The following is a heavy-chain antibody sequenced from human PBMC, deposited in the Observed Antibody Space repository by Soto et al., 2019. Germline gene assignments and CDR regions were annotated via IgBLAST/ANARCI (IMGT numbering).Heavy chain of an antibody. CDR1: GFTFSDAW. CDR3: TTDSPFSITSVRHDI. J-gene: IGHJ4*01. D-gene: IGHD1-20*01. CDR2: IKSKSDGGTT. Sequence: EVQLVESGGDLVAPGGSLRLSCAASGFTFSDAWINWVRQAPGKGLEWVGRIKSKSDGGTTDFAAPVKGRFAISREDSGVLALMEMNSLTTEGSVLYSCTTDSPFSITSVRHDIWGLGTLVTVSS. V-gene: IGHV3-15*07.